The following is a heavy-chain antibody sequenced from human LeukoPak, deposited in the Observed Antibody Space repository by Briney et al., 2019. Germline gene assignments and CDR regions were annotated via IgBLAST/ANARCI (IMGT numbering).Heavy chain of an antibody. D-gene: IGHD3-3*01. CDR2: INHSGST. J-gene: IGHJ5*02. CDR3: ARGYYDFWSGLSGIWFDP. CDR1: GGSFSGYY. V-gene: IGHV4-34*01. Sequence: SETLSLTGAVYGGSFSGYYWSWIRQPPGKGLEWIGEINHSGSTNYNPSLKSRVTISVDTSKNQFSLKLSSVTAADTAVYYCARGYYDFWSGLSGIWFDPWGQGTLVTVSS.